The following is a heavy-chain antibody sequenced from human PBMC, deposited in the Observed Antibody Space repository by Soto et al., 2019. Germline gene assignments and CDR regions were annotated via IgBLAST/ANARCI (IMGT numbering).Heavy chain of an antibody. J-gene: IGHJ4*02. CDR3: AKAGYSGYDYQDY. CDR1: GFTFSSYA. CDR2: ISGSGGST. V-gene: IGHV3-23*01. Sequence: GGSLRLSCAASGFTFSSYAVSWVRQAPGKGLEWVSAISGSGGSTYYADSVKGRFTISRDNSKNTLYLQMNSLRAEDTAVYYCAKAGYSGYDYQDYWGQGTLVTVSS. D-gene: IGHD5-12*01.